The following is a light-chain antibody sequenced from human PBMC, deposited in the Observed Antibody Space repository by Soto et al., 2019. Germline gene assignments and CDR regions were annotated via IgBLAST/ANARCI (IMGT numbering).Light chain of an antibody. CDR3: QQRSNWPLT. CDR1: QSVSSY. Sequence: EIVLTQSPATLSLSPGERATLSCGASQSVSSYIGWYQQRPGQAPRLLIYDTSNRATGIPARFSGSGSGTDFTLTISSLEPEDFALYYCQQRSNWPLTFGGGTKVEIK. V-gene: IGKV3-11*01. J-gene: IGKJ4*01. CDR2: DTS.